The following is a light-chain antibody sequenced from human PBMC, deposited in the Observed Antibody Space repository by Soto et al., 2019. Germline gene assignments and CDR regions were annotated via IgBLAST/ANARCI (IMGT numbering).Light chain of an antibody. CDR3: QQYGSSQLT. CDR1: QSVSANY. Sequence: PGERATLSCRASQSVSANYLAWYQQKPGQAPGLLIYGASNRATDIRDRFSGSGSGTDFTLTISRLEPEDFALYYCQQYGSSQLTLGGCTKVDIK. V-gene: IGKV3-20*01. CDR2: GAS. J-gene: IGKJ4*01.